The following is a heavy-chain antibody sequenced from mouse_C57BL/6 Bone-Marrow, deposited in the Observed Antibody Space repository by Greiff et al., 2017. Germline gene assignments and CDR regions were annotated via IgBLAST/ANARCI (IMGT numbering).Heavy chain of an antibody. CDR3: ARWLLRRDYFDY. CDR1: GYTFTSYW. V-gene: IGHV1-50*01. D-gene: IGHD2-3*01. CDR2: IDPSDSYT. J-gene: IGHJ2*01. Sequence: QVQLQQPGAELVKPGASVKLSCKASGYTFTSYWMQWVKQRPGQGLEWIGEIDPSDSYTNYNQKFKGKATLTVDTSSSTAYMQLSSLTSEDSAVYYCARWLLRRDYFDYWGQGTTLTVAS.